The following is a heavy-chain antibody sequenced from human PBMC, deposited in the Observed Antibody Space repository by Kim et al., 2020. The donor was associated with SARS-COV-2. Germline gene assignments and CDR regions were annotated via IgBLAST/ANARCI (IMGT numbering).Heavy chain of an antibody. V-gene: IGHV4-59*13. CDR2: IYYSGST. CDR3: ARGGPRLVITPYDAFDI. J-gene: IGHJ3*02. Sequence: SETLSLTCTVSGGSISSYYWSWIRQPPGKGLEWIGYIYYSGSTNYNPSLKSRVTISVDTSKNQFSLKLSSVTAADTAVYYCARGGPRLVITPYDAFDIWGQGTMVTVSS. D-gene: IGHD3-9*01. CDR1: GGSISSYY.